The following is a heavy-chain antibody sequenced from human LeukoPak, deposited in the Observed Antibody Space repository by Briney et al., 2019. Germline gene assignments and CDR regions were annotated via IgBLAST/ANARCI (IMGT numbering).Heavy chain of an antibody. Sequence: PGGSLRLSCAASGFTFSSYSMNWVRQAPGKGLEWVSSTSSSSSYIYYADSVEGRFTISRDNAKNSLYLQMNSLRAEDTAVYYCARVRYCSGGSCYSPFDYWGQGTLVTVSS. J-gene: IGHJ4*02. CDR1: GFTFSSYS. V-gene: IGHV3-21*01. CDR2: TSSSSSYI. D-gene: IGHD2-15*01. CDR3: ARVRYCSGGSCYSPFDY.